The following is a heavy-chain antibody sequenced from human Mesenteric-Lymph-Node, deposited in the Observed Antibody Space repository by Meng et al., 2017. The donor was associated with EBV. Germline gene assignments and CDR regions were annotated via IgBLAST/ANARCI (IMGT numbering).Heavy chain of an antibody. V-gene: IGHV4-30-2*06. J-gene: IGHJ4*02. Sequence: QLQRQESVSGRVKPSQTLSLTCTVSGGSVNSGGYSWSWIRQSPEKGLEWIGYVHHSGLTYYNPSLETRVIISLERSKNQFSLKLTSVTAADTAVYYCAGGDYVNQFNYWGQGTLVTVSS. D-gene: IGHD4-17*01. CDR3: AGGDYVNQFNY. CDR1: GGSVNSGGYS. CDR2: VHHSGLT.